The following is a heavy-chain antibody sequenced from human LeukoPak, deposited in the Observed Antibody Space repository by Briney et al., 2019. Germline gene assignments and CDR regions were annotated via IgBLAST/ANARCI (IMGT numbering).Heavy chain of an antibody. V-gene: IGHV4-59*08. CDR3: ARGDQNINYGMDV. Sequence: SETLSLTCTVSGASISSYYWSWIRQPPGRGLEWIGYMYSSGSTNYNPSLKSRVTISVDTSKNQFSLRVTPVTAADTAVYYCARGDQNINYGMDVWGQGTTVTVSS. J-gene: IGHJ6*02. CDR1: GASISSYY. CDR2: MYSSGST.